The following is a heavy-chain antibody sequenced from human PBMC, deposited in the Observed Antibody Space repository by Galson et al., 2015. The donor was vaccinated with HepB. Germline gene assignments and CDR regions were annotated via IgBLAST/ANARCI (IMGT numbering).Heavy chain of an antibody. Sequence: SLRLSCAASGFTFRSYAMHWVRQAPGKGLEYVSAISSNGGSTYYADSVKGRFTISRDNSKNTLYLQMSSLRAEDTAVYYCVKVGGFGLRSWFDPWGQGTLVTVSS. D-gene: IGHD5/OR15-5a*01. CDR2: ISSNGGST. CDR3: VKVGGFGLRSWFDP. J-gene: IGHJ5*02. CDR1: GFTFRSYA. V-gene: IGHV3-64D*06.